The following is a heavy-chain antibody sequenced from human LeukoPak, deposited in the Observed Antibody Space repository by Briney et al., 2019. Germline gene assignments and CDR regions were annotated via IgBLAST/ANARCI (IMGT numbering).Heavy chain of an antibody. J-gene: IGHJ5*02. V-gene: IGHV1-8*01. Sequence: GASVKVSCKASGYTFTSYDINWVRQATGQGLEWMGWMNPNSGNTGYAQKFQGRVTMTRDTSTSTVYMELSSLRSEDTAVYYCARDSRSSGYYYGAWGQGTLVTVSS. CDR3: ARDSRSSGYYYGA. D-gene: IGHD3-22*01. CDR1: GYTFTSYD. CDR2: MNPNSGNT.